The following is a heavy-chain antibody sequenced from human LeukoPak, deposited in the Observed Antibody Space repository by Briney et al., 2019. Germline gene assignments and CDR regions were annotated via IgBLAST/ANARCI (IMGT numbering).Heavy chain of an antibody. V-gene: IGHV3-23*01. CDR1: GFTFTSYA. Sequence: GGSLRLSCAASGFTFTSYAMSWVRQAPGRGLEWASAISGSAITTYYVDSVKGRFTISRDNSKNTLYLQMNSLRAEDTAVYYCAKAAGTPPYFDYWGQGTLVTVSS. CDR3: AKAAGTPPYFDY. D-gene: IGHD6-13*01. J-gene: IGHJ4*02. CDR2: ISGSAITT.